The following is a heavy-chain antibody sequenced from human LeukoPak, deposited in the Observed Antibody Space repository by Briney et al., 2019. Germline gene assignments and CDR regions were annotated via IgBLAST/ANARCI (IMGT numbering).Heavy chain of an antibody. Sequence: AGGSLRLSCVTSGFTLPTYSMNWVRQAPGKGLEGISYISSISGTIHYADSVKGRFTISRDNAKNSLYLQMNSLRAEDAALYYCARPNYGGPYDGFDIWGQGTMVTVSS. CDR3: ARPNYGGPYDGFDI. CDR1: GFTLPTYS. J-gene: IGHJ3*02. D-gene: IGHD4-23*01. CDR2: ISSISGTI. V-gene: IGHV3-48*01.